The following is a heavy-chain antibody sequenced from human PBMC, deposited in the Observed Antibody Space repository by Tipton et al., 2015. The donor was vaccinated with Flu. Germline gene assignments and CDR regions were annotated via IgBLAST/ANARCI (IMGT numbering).Heavy chain of an antibody. D-gene: IGHD3-9*01. Sequence: QVQLVQSGAEVKKPGASVKVSCKASGYTFTSYDINWVRQATGQGLEWMGWMNPNSGNTGYAQKFQGRVTMTRNTSISTAYMELSSLRSEDTAVYYCARGSNYDILTGYFEYYFHPLNVRNDAFDIWGQGTMVTVSS. J-gene: IGHJ3*02. CDR1: GYTFTSYD. CDR2: MNPNSGNT. V-gene: IGHV1-8*01. CDR3: ARGSNYDILTGYFEYYFHPLNVRNDAFDI.